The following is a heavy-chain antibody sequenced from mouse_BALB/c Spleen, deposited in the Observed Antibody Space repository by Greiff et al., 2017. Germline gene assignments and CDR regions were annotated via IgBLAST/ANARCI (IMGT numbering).Heavy chain of an antibody. CDR1: GYAFSSSW. CDR3: AREGGGLLGPYAMDY. D-gene: IGHD1-1*01. J-gene: IGHJ4*01. CDR2: IYPGDGDT. V-gene: IGHV1-82*01. Sequence: QVQLQQSGPELVKPGASVKISCKASGYAFSSSWMNWVKQRPGQGLEWIGRIYPGDGDTNYNGKFKGKATLTADKSSSTAYMQLSSLTSVDSAVYFCAREGGGLLGPYAMDYWGQGTSVTVSS.